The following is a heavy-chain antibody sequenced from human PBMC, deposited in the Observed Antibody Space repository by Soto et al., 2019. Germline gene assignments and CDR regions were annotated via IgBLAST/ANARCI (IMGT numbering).Heavy chain of an antibody. CDR2: IYYSGIT. CDR1: GGSISSYY. V-gene: IGHV4-59*12. J-gene: IGHJ1*01. Sequence: SETLSLTCTVSGGSISSYYWSWIRQPPGKGLEWIGYIYYSGITNYNPSLKSRVTISVDTSKNQFSLKLSSVTAADTAVYYCASWVNYDGSGSYYKGSESFQLWGQGTLVTVSS. CDR3: ASWVNYDGSGSYYKGSESFQL. D-gene: IGHD3-10*01.